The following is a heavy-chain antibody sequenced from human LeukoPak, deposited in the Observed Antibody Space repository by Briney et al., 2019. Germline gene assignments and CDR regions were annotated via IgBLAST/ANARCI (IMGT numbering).Heavy chain of an antibody. D-gene: IGHD6-13*01. J-gene: IGHJ6*03. CDR2: ISSSSSLI. V-gene: IGHV3-21*01. Sequence: GGSLRLPCAASGFTFSYYSMNWVRQAPGRGLEWVSCISSSSSLIFYSGSVWGRFTIYRDNAKNLLYLHMNSLRVEDTAVYYCAKVDRGDYSSSPVPYYNYYMNVWGKGTTVTVSS. CDR3: AKVDRGDYSSSPVPYYNYYMNV. CDR1: GFTFSYYS.